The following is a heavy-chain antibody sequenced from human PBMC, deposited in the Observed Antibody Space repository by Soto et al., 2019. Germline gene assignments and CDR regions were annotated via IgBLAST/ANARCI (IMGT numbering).Heavy chain of an antibody. J-gene: IGHJ4*02. CDR1: GGSFSGYY. CDR3: ARTQRTYYDILTGYFFDY. D-gene: IGHD3-9*01. CDR2: INHSGST. Sequence: QVQLQQWGAGLLKPSETLSLTCAVYGGSFSGYYWSWIRQPPGKGLEWIGEINHSGSTNYNPSLKSRVTISVDTSKNQFSLKLSSVTAADTAVYYCARTQRTYYDILTGYFFDYWGQGTLVTVSS. V-gene: IGHV4-34*01.